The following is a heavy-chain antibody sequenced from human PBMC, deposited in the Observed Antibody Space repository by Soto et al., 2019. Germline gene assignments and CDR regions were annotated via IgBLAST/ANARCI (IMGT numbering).Heavy chain of an antibody. Sequence: QVQLVGSGGGVVQPGTSLRLSCEASGFPFSDHAMHWVRQAPGKGLEWVAVIWYDGSNEYYGDSVKGRFTISRDNSKNTLYLLMYSLRAEDTAVYYCARDPRKTSVTTSVDYWGQGTLVTVSS. CDR1: GFPFSDHA. J-gene: IGHJ4*02. CDR2: IWYDGSNE. V-gene: IGHV3-33*01. D-gene: IGHD4-17*01. CDR3: ARDPRKTSVTTSVDY.